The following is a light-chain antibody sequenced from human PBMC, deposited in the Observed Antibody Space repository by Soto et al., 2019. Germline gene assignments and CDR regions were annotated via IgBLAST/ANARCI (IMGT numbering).Light chain of an antibody. CDR1: QSVSSSY. Sequence: EIVLTQSPGTLSLSPGERATLSCRASQSVSSSYLAWYQQKPGQAPRLLIYGASSRATGIPDRFSGSGSGTDFHLTISRLEPEDFAVYYCQQYGSSTGTFGQGTKLEIK. J-gene: IGKJ2*01. CDR3: QQYGSSTGT. CDR2: GAS. V-gene: IGKV3-20*01.